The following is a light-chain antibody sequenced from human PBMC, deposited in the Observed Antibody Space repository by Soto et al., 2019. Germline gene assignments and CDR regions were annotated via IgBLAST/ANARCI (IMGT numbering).Light chain of an antibody. CDR3: AVWDDSLTGWV. Sequence: QSVLTQPPSASGTPRQRVTISCSGSSSNIGSNNVNWYQQLPGTTPKLLMYSNNQRPSGVPDRFSGSKSGTSASLAISGLQSEDEADYYCAVWDDSLTGWVFGGGTQLTVL. V-gene: IGLV1-44*01. CDR1: SSNIGSNN. J-gene: IGLJ3*02. CDR2: SNN.